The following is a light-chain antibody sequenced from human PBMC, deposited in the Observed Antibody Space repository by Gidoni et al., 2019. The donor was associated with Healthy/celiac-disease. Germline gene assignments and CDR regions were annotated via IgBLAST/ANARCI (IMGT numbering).Light chain of an antibody. CDR3: QQYGSSRFT. J-gene: IGKJ3*01. Sequence: EIVLTQSPGTLSLSPGERATLSCRASQSVSSSYLAWYQQKPGQAPRLPIYGASSRATGIPDRFGGSGSGTDFTLTISRLEPEDFAVYYCQQYGSSRFTFGPGTKVDIK. V-gene: IGKV3-20*01. CDR2: GAS. CDR1: QSVSSSY.